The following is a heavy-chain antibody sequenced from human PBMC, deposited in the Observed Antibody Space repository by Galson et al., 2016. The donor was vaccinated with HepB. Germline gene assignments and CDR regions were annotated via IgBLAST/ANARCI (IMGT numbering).Heavy chain of an antibody. D-gene: IGHD4-17*01. CDR1: GFTFSNHY. CDR2: INSDGSNA. V-gene: IGHV3-74*01. Sequence: SLRLSCAASGFTFSNHYMHWVRQAPGKGLVWVSRINSDGSNANYADSVKGRFTISRDNARNTLYLHVNSLRAEDAAVYYCAIENGDYRFIDYWGQGTLVTVSS. J-gene: IGHJ4*02. CDR3: AIENGDYRFIDY.